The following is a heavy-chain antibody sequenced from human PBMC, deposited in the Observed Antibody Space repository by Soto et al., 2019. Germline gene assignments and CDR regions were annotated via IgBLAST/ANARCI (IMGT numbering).Heavy chain of an antibody. J-gene: IGHJ6*02. V-gene: IGHV4-59*01. CDR3: ARDRGGSGSYPYYYYAMDV. D-gene: IGHD3-10*01. Sequence: NPSETPALTFTVPDASISGYYWSWIRQPPGKGLEWIGYIYNSGSTNYNPSLKSRVTISVDTSKNQFSLKLSSMTAADTAVYYCARDRGGSGSYPYYYYAMDVWGQGTTVTVSS. CDR1: DASISGYY. CDR2: IYNSGST.